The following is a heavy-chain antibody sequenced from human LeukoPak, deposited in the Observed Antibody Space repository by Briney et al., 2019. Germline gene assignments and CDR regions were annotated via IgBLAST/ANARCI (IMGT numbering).Heavy chain of an antibody. J-gene: IGHJ5*02. D-gene: IGHD1-26*01. Sequence: PSETLSLTCTVSGGPISGSNYYWGWIRQTPGEGLEWFGSIYHTGSTYYNPSLKSRVTISLDTSKNQFSLTLSSVTAADTAVYYCARGWEPASNWFDPWGQGTLVTVSS. CDR2: IYHTGST. CDR3: ARGWEPASNWFDP. CDR1: GGPISGSNYY. V-gene: IGHV4-39*01.